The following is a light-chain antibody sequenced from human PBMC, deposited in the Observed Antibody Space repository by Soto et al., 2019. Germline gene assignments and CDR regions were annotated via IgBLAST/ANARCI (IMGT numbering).Light chain of an antibody. Sequence: IQMTQSPSTLSASVGDRVTITSRASQDIGIYLAWYQQRPGTVPKLLIYSASTLQSGFPSRFSGSGSGTDFTLTISSLQPEDVATYYCQRYNSVPVTFGHGTRLEIK. CDR2: SAS. J-gene: IGKJ5*01. CDR3: QRYNSVPVT. V-gene: IGKV1-27*01. CDR1: QDIGIY.